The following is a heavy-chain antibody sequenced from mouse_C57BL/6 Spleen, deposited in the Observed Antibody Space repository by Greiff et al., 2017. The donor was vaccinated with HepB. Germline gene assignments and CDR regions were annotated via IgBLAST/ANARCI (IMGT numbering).Heavy chain of an antibody. D-gene: IGHD2-4*01. Sequence: QVQLQQSGPGLVQPSQSLSITCTVSGFSLTSYGVHWVRQSPGKGLEWLGVIWSGGSTDYNAAFISRLSISKDNSKSQVFFKMNSLQADDTAIYYCARNLTMITTEGNYYAMDYWGQGTSVTVSS. CDR3: ARNLTMITTEGNYYAMDY. CDR2: IWSGGST. CDR1: GFSLTSYG. J-gene: IGHJ4*01. V-gene: IGHV2-2*01.